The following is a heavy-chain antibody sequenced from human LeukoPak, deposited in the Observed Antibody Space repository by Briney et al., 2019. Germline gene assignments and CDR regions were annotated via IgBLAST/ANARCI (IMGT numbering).Heavy chain of an antibody. CDR1: GFSLSTSGMR. V-gene: IGHV2-70*04. J-gene: IGHJ6*03. Sequence: SGPTLVNPTQTLTLTCTFSGFSLSTSGMRVSWIRQPPGKALEWLARIDWDDDKFYSTSLKTRLTISKDTSKNQVVLTMTNMDPVDTATYYCARIRGYSTPWAVYYYMDVWGKGTTVTVSS. CDR2: IDWDDDK. D-gene: IGHD6-13*01. CDR3: ARIRGYSTPWAVYYYMDV.